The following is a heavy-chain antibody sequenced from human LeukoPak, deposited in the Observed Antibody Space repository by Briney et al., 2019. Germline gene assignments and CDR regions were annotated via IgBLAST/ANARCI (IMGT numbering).Heavy chain of an antibody. CDR1: GGSISSYY. D-gene: IGHD4-17*01. CDR3: ARSYGTHDAFDI. CDR2: IYYSGST. Sequence: KTSETLSLTCTVSGGSISSYYWSWIRQPPGKGLEWIGYIYYSGSTYYNPSLKSRVTISVDRSKNQFSLKLSSVTAADTAVYFCARSYGTHDAFDIWGQGTMVTVSS. V-gene: IGHV4-59*12. J-gene: IGHJ3*02.